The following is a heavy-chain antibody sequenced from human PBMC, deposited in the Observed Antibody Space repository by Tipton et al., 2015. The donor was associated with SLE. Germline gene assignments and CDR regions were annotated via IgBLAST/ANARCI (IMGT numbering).Heavy chain of an antibody. D-gene: IGHD3-10*01. Sequence: LRLSCAVYGGSFSGYYWSWIRQPPGKGLEWIGEINHSGSTNYNPSLKSLVTISVDTSKNQFSLKLSSVTAADTAVYYCASLRTEYYYGSRADYWGQGTLVTVSS. CDR1: GGSFSGYY. CDR2: INHSGST. J-gene: IGHJ4*02. CDR3: ASLRTEYYYGSRADY. V-gene: IGHV4-34*01.